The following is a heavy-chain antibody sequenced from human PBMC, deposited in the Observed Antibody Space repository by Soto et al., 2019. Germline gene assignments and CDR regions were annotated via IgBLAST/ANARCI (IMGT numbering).Heavy chain of an antibody. CDR3: ARERYYDFWSGYIDVPYGMDV. CDR2: TYYRSKWYN. V-gene: IGHV6-1*01. CDR1: GDSVSSNSAA. D-gene: IGHD3-3*01. J-gene: IGHJ6*02. Sequence: SQTLSLTCAISGDSVSSNSAAWNWIRQSPSRGLEWLGRTYYRSKWYNDYAVSVKSRITINPDTSKNQFSLQLNSVTPEDTAMYYCARERYYDFWSGYIDVPYGMDVWGQGTTVTVSS.